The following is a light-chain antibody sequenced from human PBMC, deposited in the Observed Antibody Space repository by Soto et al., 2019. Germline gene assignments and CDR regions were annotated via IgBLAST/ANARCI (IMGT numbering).Light chain of an antibody. CDR2: SNN. CDR1: SSNIGSNT. J-gene: IGLJ3*02. V-gene: IGLV1-44*01. CDR3: AAWDDSLNGPV. Sequence: QSVLTQPPSVSAAPGQKVTISCSGSSSNIGSNTVNWYQLLPGTAPKLLIYSNNQRPSGVPDRFSGSKSGTSASLAISGLQSEDEADYYCAAWDDSLNGPVFGGGTKLTVL.